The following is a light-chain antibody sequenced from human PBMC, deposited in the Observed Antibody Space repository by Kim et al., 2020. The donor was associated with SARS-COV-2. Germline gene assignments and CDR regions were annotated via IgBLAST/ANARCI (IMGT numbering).Light chain of an antibody. Sequence: PGESAFVSCRASQCVSSGYLAWFQQQPGQAPRLLIYGASKRAAGVPDRFSGSGSGTDFTLTISRLEPEDFVVFYCQQYGSSPWTFGQGTKVDIK. V-gene: IGKV3-20*01. CDR3: QQYGSSPWT. J-gene: IGKJ1*01. CDR2: GAS. CDR1: QCVSSGY.